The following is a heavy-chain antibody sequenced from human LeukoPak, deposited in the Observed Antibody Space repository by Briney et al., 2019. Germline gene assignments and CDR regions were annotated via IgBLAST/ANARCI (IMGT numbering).Heavy chain of an antibody. D-gene: IGHD3-22*01. Sequence: GKSLRLSCAASGFTFSTYAMHWVRQAPGKGLEWLTIISDDGSNKYYADSVKGRFTISRDNSKNTLYLQMNRLRTEDTAVYYCARGPLNYYDSSGYYRAYAFDIWGQGTMVTVSS. V-gene: IGHV3-30-3*01. CDR3: ARGPLNYYDSSGYYRAYAFDI. CDR1: GFTFSTYA. CDR2: ISDDGSNK. J-gene: IGHJ3*02.